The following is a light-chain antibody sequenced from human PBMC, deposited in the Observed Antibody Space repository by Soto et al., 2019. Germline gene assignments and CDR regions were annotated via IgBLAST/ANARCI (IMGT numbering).Light chain of an antibody. CDR2: GAS. J-gene: IGKJ1*01. CDR3: EQYSYWWT. CDR1: QSVGSK. Sequence: EIVMTQSPATLSVSPGESATLSCRASQSVGSKLAWFQQKAGQGPRLLIYGASTRATGIPARFSGSGSGTDFTLPISSLQSEDFAVYFCEQYSYWWTFGQGTKVEVK. V-gene: IGKV3-15*01.